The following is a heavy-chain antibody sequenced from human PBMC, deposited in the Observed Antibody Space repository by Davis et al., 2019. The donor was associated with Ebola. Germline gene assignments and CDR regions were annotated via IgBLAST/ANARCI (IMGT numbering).Heavy chain of an antibody. CDR3: ARGDRGYSYGYGDYYYGMDV. Sequence: SETLSLTCAVYGGSLSGYYWSWIRQPPGKGLEWIGYIYYSGSTNYNPSLKSRVTISVDTSKNQFSLKLSSVTAADTAVYYCARGDRGYSYGYGDYYYGMDVWGQGTTVTVSS. D-gene: IGHD5-18*01. CDR1: GGSLSGYY. V-gene: IGHV4-59*01. J-gene: IGHJ6*02. CDR2: IYYSGST.